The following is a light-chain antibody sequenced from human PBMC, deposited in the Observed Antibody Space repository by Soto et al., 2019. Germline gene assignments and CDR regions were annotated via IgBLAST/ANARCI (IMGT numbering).Light chain of an antibody. J-gene: IGKJ1*01. Sequence: EMVLTQSPGTLALAPGARATLSCRASQSVSSSNLAWYQQKPGQAPRLLIYGTSSRATAIPDRFSGSGSGTDFTLTISRLEPEDVAVYYCQQYGSSSWTFGQGTKVEIK. V-gene: IGKV3-20*01. CDR2: GTS. CDR3: QQYGSSSWT. CDR1: QSVSSSN.